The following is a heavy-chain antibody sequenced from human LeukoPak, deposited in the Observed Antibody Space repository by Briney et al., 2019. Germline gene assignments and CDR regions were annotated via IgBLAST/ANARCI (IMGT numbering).Heavy chain of an antibody. V-gene: IGHV3-23*01. CDR1: GFTFSSYA. CDR2: ISGSGGST. CDR3: AKDVVKYCSSTSCHGPFDY. D-gene: IGHD2-2*01. J-gene: IGHJ4*02. Sequence: GGSLRLSCAASGFTFSSYAMSWVRQAPGKGLEWVSAISGSGGSTYYADSVKGRFTISRDNSKNTLYLQMNSLRAEDTAVYYCAKDVVKYCSSTSCHGPFDYWGQGTLVTVSS.